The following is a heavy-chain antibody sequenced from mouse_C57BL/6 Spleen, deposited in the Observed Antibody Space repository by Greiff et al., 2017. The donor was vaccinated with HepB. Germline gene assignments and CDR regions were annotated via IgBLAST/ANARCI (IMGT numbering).Heavy chain of an antibody. CDR3: TRDRTVVAMDY. D-gene: IGHD1-1*01. CDR1: GFTFSSYA. V-gene: IGHV5-9-1*02. J-gene: IGHJ4*01. CDR2: ISSGGDYI. Sequence: EVKLVESGEGLVKPGGSLKLSCAASGFTFSSYAMSWVRQTPEKRLEWVAYISSGGDYIYYADTVKGRFTISRDNARNTLYLQMSSLKSEDTAMYYCTRDRTVVAMDYWGQGPSVTVSS.